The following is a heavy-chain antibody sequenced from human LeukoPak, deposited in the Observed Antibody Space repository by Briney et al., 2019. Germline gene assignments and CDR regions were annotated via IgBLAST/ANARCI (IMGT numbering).Heavy chain of an antibody. CDR2: INPNDGGA. D-gene: IGHD4-17*01. CDR1: GYTFTKNF. CDR3: ARDDYGDLQYFEN. V-gene: IGHV1-2*02. Sequence: ASVKVSCKASGYTFTKNFLHWVRQAPGQGLEWMGWINPNDGGALYAQKFRGRVTMTTDTSITTAYMEMSTLTSDDTAVYYCARDDYGDLQYFENWGQGTLVTVS. J-gene: IGHJ4*02.